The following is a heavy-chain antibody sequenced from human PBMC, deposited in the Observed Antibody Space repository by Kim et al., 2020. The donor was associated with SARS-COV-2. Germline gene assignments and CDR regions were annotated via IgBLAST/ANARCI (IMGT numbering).Heavy chain of an antibody. V-gene: IGHV1-18*01. J-gene: IGHJ5*02. CDR1: GYTFTSYG. CDR2: ISAYNGNT. Sequence: ASVKVSCKASGYTFTSYGISWVRQAPGQGLEWMGWISAYNGNTNYAQKLQGRVTMTTDTSTSTAYMELRSLRSDDTAVYYCARDLCSGGSGGSCSSFDPWGQGTLVTVSS. CDR3: ARDLCSGGSGGSCSSFDP. D-gene: IGHD2-15*01.